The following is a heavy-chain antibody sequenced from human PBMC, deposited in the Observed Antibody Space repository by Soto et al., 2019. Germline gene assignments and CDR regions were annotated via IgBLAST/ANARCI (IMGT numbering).Heavy chain of an antibody. J-gene: IGHJ4*02. CDR2: ISSDGSGT. V-gene: IGHV3-30-3*01. CDR1: GFTFSNHH. Sequence: QVQLVESWGDVVQPGTSLRLSCTASGFTFSNHHVHWVRQAPGKGLEWLTIISSDGSGTCYADSVKGRFTISRDNSKNTVYLQINSLRDEDTAVYYCAIYFTGSWTVDYWGQGTLVTVSS. D-gene: IGHD3-10*01. CDR3: AIYFTGSWTVDY.